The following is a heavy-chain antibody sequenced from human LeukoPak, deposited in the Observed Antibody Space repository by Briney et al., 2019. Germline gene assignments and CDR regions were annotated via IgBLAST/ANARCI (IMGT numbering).Heavy chain of an antibody. CDR3: ARDRNYYDSSGYYPHYGMDV. J-gene: IGHJ6*02. Sequence: ASVKVSCKASGGTFSSYAISWVRQAPGQGLEWMGRIIPILGIANYAQKFQGRVTITADKSTSTAYMELSSLRSEDTAVYYCARDRNYYDSSGYYPHYGMDVWGQGTTVTVSS. V-gene: IGHV1-69*04. CDR1: GGTFSSYA. CDR2: IIPILGIA. D-gene: IGHD3-22*01.